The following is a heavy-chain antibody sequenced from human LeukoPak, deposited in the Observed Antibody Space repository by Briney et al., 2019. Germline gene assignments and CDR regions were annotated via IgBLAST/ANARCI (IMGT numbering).Heavy chain of an antibody. D-gene: IGHD3-10*01. Sequence: GGSLRLYCAASGFTFSSCWMLWIRRAHGLGQVWVSRSNSAGSDTSYADSVKGRFTISRDNAKNTLYLKMNSLRAEDTAVYYCARSAGYYGMDVWGQGTTVTVSS. V-gene: IGHV3-74*01. CDR3: ARSAGYYGMDV. CDR1: GFTFSSCW. J-gene: IGHJ6*02. CDR2: SNSAGSDT.